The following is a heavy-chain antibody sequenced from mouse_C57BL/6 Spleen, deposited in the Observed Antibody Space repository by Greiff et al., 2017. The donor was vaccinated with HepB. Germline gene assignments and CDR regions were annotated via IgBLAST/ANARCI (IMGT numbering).Heavy chain of an antibody. D-gene: IGHD1-1*01. CDR1: GFTFSDYY. CDR3: ARRGGSSYAWFAY. V-gene: IGHV5-12*01. CDR2: ISNGGGST. Sequence: EVQVVESGGGLVQPGGSLKLSCAASGFTFSDYYMYWVRQTPERRLEWVAYISNGGGSTYYPDTVKGRFTISRDNAKNTLYLQMSRLKSEDTAMYYCARRGGSSYAWFAYWGQGTLVTVSA. J-gene: IGHJ3*01.